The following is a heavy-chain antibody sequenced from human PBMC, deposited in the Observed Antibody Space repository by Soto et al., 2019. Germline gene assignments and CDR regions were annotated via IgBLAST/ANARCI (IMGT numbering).Heavy chain of an antibody. V-gene: IGHV3-11*01. CDR3: ARDNTGIAARPEYDY. CDR1: GFTFSDYY. D-gene: IGHD6-6*01. CDR2: ISSSGSTI. J-gene: IGHJ4*02. Sequence: GSLRLSCAASGFTFSDYYMSWNRQAPGKGLEWVSYISSSGSTIYYADSVKGRFTISRDNAKNSLYLQMNSLRAEDTAVYYCARDNTGIAARPEYDYWGQGTLVTVSS.